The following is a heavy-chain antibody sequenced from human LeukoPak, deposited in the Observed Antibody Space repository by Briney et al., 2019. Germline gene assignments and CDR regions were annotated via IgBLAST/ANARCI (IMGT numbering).Heavy chain of an antibody. CDR2: ISGSGGST. J-gene: IGHJ4*02. Sequence: GGSLRLSCAASGFTFSSYAMSWVRQAPGKGLEWVSAISGSGGSTYYADSVKGHFTISRDNSKNTLYLQMNSLRAEDTAVYYCAKDDHGGSGWRDYFDYWGQGTLATVSS. CDR3: AKDDHGGSGWRDYFDY. CDR1: GFTFSSYA. D-gene: IGHD6-19*01. V-gene: IGHV3-23*01.